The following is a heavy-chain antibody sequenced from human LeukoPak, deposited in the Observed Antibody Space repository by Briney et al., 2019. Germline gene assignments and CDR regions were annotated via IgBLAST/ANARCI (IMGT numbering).Heavy chain of an antibody. J-gene: IGHJ4*02. Sequence: PSETLSLTCSVSGYSFTSGHYWGWIRQPPGKGRARIGNIYHTGSTPYNPSLKSRVTISVATSKNQFSLKLSSVTAADTAVYYCARYCSSTSCILRGFDYWGQGTLVTVSS. CDR2: IYHTGST. CDR3: ARYCSSTSCILRGFDY. D-gene: IGHD2-2*01. V-gene: IGHV4-38-2*01. CDR1: GYSFTSGHY.